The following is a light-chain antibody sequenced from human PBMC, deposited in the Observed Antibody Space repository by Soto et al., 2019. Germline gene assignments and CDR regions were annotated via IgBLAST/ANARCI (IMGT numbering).Light chain of an antibody. CDR3: CSYAASSTLI. CDR1: SSDVGSYNL. CDR2: EGH. J-gene: IGLJ2*01. V-gene: IGLV2-23*01. Sequence: QSVLTQPASVSGSPGQSITISCTGTSSDVGSYNLVSWYQQHPGTAPKLMIFEGHKRPSGVSNRFSGSKSGNTASLTISGLQAEDEADYYCCSYAASSTLIFGGGTKVTVL.